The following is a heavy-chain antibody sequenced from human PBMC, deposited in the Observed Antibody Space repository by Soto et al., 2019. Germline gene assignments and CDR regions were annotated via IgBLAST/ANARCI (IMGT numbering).Heavy chain of an antibody. D-gene: IGHD2-8*02. CDR3: AKDGTGGPPYYFDY. CDR2: ISYDGSVK. J-gene: IGHJ4*02. CDR1: GFIFSNYG. V-gene: IGHV3-30*18. Sequence: QVQLVESGGGVVQPGRSLRLSCAASGFIFSNYGMHWVRQAPGKGLEWVTIISYDGSVKYYADSVKGRFTISRDNSKNTLYLQMNILRAEDTAVYYCAKDGTGGPPYYFDYWGQGTLVTVSS.